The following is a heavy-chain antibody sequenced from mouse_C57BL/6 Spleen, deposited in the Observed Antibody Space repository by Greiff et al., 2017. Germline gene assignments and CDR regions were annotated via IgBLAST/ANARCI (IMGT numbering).Heavy chain of an antibody. V-gene: IGHV3-6*01. CDR2: ISYDGSN. Sequence: EVKLQESGPGLVKPSQSLSLTCSVTGYSITSGYYWNWIRQFPGNKLEWMGYISYDGSNNYNPSLKNRISITRDTSKNQFFLKLNSVTTEDTATYDCARDNYGSFDYWGQGTTLTVSS. J-gene: IGHJ2*01. CDR1: GYSITSGYY. D-gene: IGHD1-1*01. CDR3: ARDNYGSFDY.